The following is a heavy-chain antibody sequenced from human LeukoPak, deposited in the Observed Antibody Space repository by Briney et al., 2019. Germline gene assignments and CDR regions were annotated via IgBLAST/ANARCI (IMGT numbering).Heavy chain of an antibody. CDR2: IIPIFRTA. V-gene: IGHV1-69*05. D-gene: IGHD2-2*01. Sequence: GASVKVSCKASGGTFSGYGISWVRQAPGQGLEWMGGIIPIFRTANYAQKFQGRVTMTRDTSTSTVYMELSSLRSEDTAVYYCARGAGVPRQSYYYMDVWGKGTTVTVSS. J-gene: IGHJ6*03. CDR1: GGTFSGYG. CDR3: ARGAGVPRQSYYYMDV.